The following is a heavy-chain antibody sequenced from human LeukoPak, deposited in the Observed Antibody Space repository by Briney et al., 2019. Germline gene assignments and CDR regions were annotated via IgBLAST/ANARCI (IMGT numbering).Heavy chain of an antibody. CDR3: ARLDYVWGSTRKIDY. D-gene: IGHD3-16*01. V-gene: IGHV4-59*08. CDR2: IYYSGST. CDR1: GGSISSYY. Sequence: PSETLSLTCTVSGGSISSYYWSWIRQPPGKGLEWIGYIYYSGSTNYNPSLKSRVTISVDTSKNQFSLKLSSVTAADTAVYYCARLDYVWGSTRKIDYWGQGTLVTVSS. J-gene: IGHJ4*02.